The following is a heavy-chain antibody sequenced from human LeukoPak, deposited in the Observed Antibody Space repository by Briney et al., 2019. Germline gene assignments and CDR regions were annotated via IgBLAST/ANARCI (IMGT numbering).Heavy chain of an antibody. Sequence: GGSLRLSCAASGFTFSSYAMHWVRQAPGKGLEWVSYIGSSGSTVYYAGSVKGRFTISRDSAMNSLYLQMNSLRAEDTAVYYCARGFGYVSYFDYWGQGTLVTVSS. D-gene: IGHD3-10*02. CDR1: GFTFSSYA. CDR2: IGSSGSTV. V-gene: IGHV3-48*03. J-gene: IGHJ4*02. CDR3: ARGFGYVSYFDY.